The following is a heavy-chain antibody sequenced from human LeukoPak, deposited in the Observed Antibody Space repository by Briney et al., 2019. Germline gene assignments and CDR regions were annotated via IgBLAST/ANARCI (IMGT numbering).Heavy chain of an antibody. Sequence: SETLSLTCAVYGVSCSGYYWSWIRQPPGKGLEWIGEINHSGSTNDNPSLNSRVTISVDTSKNQFSLKLSSVTASATAVYHCTRGLNKYCSGGSCYSVSWGQGTLVTVSS. J-gene: IGHJ4*02. CDR1: GVSCSGYY. CDR2: INHSGST. V-gene: IGHV4-34*01. CDR3: TRGLNKYCSGGSCYSVS. D-gene: IGHD2-15*01.